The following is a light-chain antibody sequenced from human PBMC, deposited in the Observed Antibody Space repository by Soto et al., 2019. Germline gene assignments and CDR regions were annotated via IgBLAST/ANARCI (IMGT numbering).Light chain of an antibody. J-gene: IGKJ1*01. V-gene: IGKV3-20*01. CDR3: EQYGRRPQT. CDR1: QSVINSY. CDR2: GAS. Sequence: EVVLTHSPGTRSLSSGEIATVSGRASQSVINSYSAWYQQKLGRAPRLLIYGASTRATGIPARFSGSGSGTEFTLAISSLQSEDFAVYYCEQYGRRPQTLGQGTKVDIK.